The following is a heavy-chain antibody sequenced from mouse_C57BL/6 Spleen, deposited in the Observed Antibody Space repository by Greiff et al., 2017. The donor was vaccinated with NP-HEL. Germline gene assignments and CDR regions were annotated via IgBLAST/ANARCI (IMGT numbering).Heavy chain of an antibody. CDR3: ARLIYDCYYDAMDY. CDR1: GFTFSSSG. V-gene: IGHV5-6*01. CDR2: ISRGGSYT. Sequence: EVMLVESGGDLVKPGGSLKLSCAASGFTFSSSGLSWVRQTPDKRLEWVATISRGGSYTYYPDSVKGRFTISRDNAKNTLYLQMSSLKSEDTAMYYCARLIYDCYYDAMDYWGQGTSVTVSS. D-gene: IGHD2-3*01. J-gene: IGHJ4*01.